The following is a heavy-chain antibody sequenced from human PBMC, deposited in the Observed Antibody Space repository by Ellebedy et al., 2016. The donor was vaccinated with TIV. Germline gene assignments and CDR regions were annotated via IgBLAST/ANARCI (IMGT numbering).Heavy chain of an antibody. D-gene: IGHD3/OR15-3a*01. CDR3: ARAADDLWTGNYYYYYGIDV. V-gene: IGHV3-33*01. CDR1: GYTFSNYG. Sequence: GGSLRLSXAASGYTFSNYGMHWVRQTPGKGLEWVAVIWYDGSNKYYGDSMKGRFTISRDNSKNTLYLQMNSLRAEDTAVYYCARAADDLWTGNYYYYYGIDVWGPGTIVTVS. CDR2: IWYDGSNK. J-gene: IGHJ6*02.